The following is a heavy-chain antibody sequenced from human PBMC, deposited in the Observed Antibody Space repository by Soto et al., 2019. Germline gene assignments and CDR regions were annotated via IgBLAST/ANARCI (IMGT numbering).Heavy chain of an antibody. CDR1: GLTVSSNY. V-gene: IGHV3-53*04. Sequence: GGSLRLSCAASGLTVSSNYMSGARQPPGKGLEWVSVIYSGGSTYYADSVKGRFTISRHNSKNTLYLQMNSLRAEDTAVYYCAREHTGTTGIWFDPWGQGTLVTVSS. CDR3: AREHTGTTGIWFDP. J-gene: IGHJ5*02. CDR2: IYSGGST. D-gene: IGHD1-7*01.